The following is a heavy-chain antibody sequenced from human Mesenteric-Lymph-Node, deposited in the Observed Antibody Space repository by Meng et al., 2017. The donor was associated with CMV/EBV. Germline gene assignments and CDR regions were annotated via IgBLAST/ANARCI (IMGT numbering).Heavy chain of an antibody. V-gene: IGHV1-2*02. D-gene: IGHD1-26*01. CDR1: GYTFTGYY. CDR2: INPNSGGT. CDR3: ARDSRIVGAMRGTFDI. Sequence: ASVKVSCKASGYTFTGYYMHWVRQAPGQGLEWMGWINPNSGGTNYAQKFQGRVTMTRDTSISTAYMELSRLTSDETAVYYCARDSRIVGAMRGTFDIWGQGTMVTVSS. J-gene: IGHJ3*02.